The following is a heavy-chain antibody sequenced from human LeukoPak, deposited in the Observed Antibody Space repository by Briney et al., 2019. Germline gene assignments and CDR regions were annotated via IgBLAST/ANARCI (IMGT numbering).Heavy chain of an antibody. Sequence: SETLSLTCTVSGGSISSYYWSWIRQPPGKGLEWIGYIYYSGSTNYNPSHKSRVTISVDTSKNQFSLKLSSVTAADTAVYYCASLNWNDRDYWGQGTLVTVSS. CDR3: ASLNWNDRDY. D-gene: IGHD1-1*01. V-gene: IGHV4-59*01. CDR2: IYYSGST. J-gene: IGHJ4*02. CDR1: GGSISSYY.